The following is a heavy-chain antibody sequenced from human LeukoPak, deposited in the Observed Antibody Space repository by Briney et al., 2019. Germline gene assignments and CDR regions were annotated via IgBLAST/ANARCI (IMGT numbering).Heavy chain of an antibody. Sequence: ASVKVSCKASGYTFTSYGISWVRQAPGQGLEWMGWISAYNGNTNYAQKLQGRVTMTTDTSTSTAYMGLRSLRSDDTAVYYCAREWFGEFSLNRFDYWGQGTLVTVSS. V-gene: IGHV1-18*01. D-gene: IGHD3-10*01. CDR1: GYTFTSYG. CDR2: ISAYNGNT. CDR3: AREWFGEFSLNRFDY. J-gene: IGHJ4*02.